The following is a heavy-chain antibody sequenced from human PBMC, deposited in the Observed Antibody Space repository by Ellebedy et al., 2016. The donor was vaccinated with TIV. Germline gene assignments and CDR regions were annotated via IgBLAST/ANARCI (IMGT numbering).Heavy chain of an antibody. CDR2: INHSGST. Sequence: SETLSLTXAVYGGSFSGYYWSWIRQPPGKGLEWIGEINHSGSTNYNPSLKSRVTISVDTSKNQFSLKLSSVTAADTAVYYCAREKATGTTVDYWGQGTLVTVSS. CDR1: GGSFSGYY. J-gene: IGHJ4*02. D-gene: IGHD1-1*01. V-gene: IGHV4-34*01. CDR3: AREKATGTTVDY.